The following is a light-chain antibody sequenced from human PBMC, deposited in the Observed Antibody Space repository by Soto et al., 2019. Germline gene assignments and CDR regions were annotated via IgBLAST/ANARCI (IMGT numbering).Light chain of an antibody. CDR2: GAS. CDR1: QSVSSSY. J-gene: IGKJ3*01. V-gene: IGKV3-20*01. Sequence: EIVLTQSPGTLSLSPGERATLSCRASQSVSSSYLALYQQKPGQAPRLLIYGASSRATGIPDRFSGSGSGTDFTLTISRLEPEDFAVYYCQQYGSPPFTFGPGTKVDIK. CDR3: QQYGSPPFT.